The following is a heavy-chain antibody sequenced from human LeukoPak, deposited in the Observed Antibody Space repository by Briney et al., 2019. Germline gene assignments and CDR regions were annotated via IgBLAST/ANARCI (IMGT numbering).Heavy chain of an antibody. CDR3: ARDGGYSGYDFDY. V-gene: IGHV3-48*03. D-gene: IGHD5-12*01. Sequence: GGCLRLSCAASGFTFSVYETNWARQAPGKGLEWVSYTSSSGATIYYADSVKGRFTISRDNAKNSLYLQMSSLRAEDTAVYYCARDGGYSGYDFDYWGQGTLVTVSS. CDR1: GFTFSVYE. J-gene: IGHJ4*02. CDR2: TSSSGATI.